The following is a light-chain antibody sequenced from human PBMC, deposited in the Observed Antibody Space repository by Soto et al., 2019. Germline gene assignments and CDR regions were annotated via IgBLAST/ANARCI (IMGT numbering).Light chain of an antibody. CDR2: GVG. V-gene: IGLV2-11*01. CDR1: SSGVGGYNY. J-gene: IGLJ2*01. Sequence: QSVLTQPRSVSGSPGQSVTISCTGTSSGVGGYNYVSWYQQHPDKAPKLTIYGVGKRPSGVPDRFAGSKSGNTASLTISGLQAEDEADYYCCSYTGSYTFVVFGGGTKLTVL. CDR3: CSYTGSYTFVV.